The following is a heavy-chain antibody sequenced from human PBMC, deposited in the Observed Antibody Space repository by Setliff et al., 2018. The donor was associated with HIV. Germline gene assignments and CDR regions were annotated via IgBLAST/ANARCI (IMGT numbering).Heavy chain of an antibody. CDR1: GDSTSSYY. V-gene: IGHV4-4*09. Sequence: TSETLSLTCPVSGDSTSSYYWSWIRQPPGKGLEWIGYIYTTGSTNYNPSLKSRVTISLDTSKNQLSLKLSSVTAADTAVYYCARAVSGGDCDYWGQGTPVTVSS. CDR3: ARAVSGGDCDY. CDR2: IYTTGST. D-gene: IGHD2-21*02. J-gene: IGHJ4*02.